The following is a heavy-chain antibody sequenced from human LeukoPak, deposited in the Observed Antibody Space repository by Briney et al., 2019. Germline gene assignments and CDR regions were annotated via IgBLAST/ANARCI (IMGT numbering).Heavy chain of an antibody. J-gene: IGHJ4*02. CDR3: ASLLWFGETRLGVLDY. D-gene: IGHD3-10*01. V-gene: IGHV4-30-2*01. CDR2: IYHSGST. Sequence: SETLSLTCAVSGGSISSGGYSWSWIRQPPGKGLEWIGYIYHSGSTYYNPSLKSRVTISVDRSKNQFSLKLSSVTAADTAVYYCASLLWFGETRLGVLDYWGQGTLVTVSS. CDR1: GGSISSGGYS.